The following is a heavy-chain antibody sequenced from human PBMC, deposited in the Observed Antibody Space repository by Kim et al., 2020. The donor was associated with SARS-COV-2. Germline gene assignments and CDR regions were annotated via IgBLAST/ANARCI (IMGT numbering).Heavy chain of an antibody. CDR2: ISGSGGST. Sequence: GGSLRLSCAASGFTFSSYAMSWVRQAPGKGLEWVSAISGSGGSTYYADSVKGRFTISRDNSKNTLYLQMNSLRAEDTAVYYCAKFGGAPHSGNPDYYYYGMDVWGQGTTVTVSS. D-gene: IGHD3-10*01. V-gene: IGHV3-23*01. CDR3: AKFGGAPHSGNPDYYYYGMDV. CDR1: GFTFSSYA. J-gene: IGHJ6*02.